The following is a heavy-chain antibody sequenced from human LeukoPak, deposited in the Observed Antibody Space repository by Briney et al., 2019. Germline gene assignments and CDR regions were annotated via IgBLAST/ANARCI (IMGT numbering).Heavy chain of an antibody. CDR2: IYSGGST. J-gene: IGHJ4*02. V-gene: IGHV3-53*01. D-gene: IGHD3-22*01. CDR1: GFTVSSNY. Sequence: PGGSLRLSCAASGFTVSSNYMSWVRQAPGKGLEWVSVIYSGGSTYYADSVKGRFTISGDNSKNTLYLQMNSLRAEDTAVYYCASNLGIDSSVSYWGQGTLVTVSS. CDR3: ASNLGIDSSVSY.